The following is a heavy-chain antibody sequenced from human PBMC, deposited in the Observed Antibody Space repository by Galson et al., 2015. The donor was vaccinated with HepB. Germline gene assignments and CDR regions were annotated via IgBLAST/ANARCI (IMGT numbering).Heavy chain of an antibody. CDR1: GFIFRSYG. CDR3: ARDLRPDGTYYFDQ. J-gene: IGHJ4*02. Sequence: SLRLSCAASGFIFRSYGMHWVRQAPGKGLEWVALIWYDDTEKQYADFVEGRFTISRDNSKNTLYLQMNSLRAEDTAVYYCARDLRPDGTYYFDQWGQGTLVTVSS. CDR2: IWYDDTEK. D-gene: IGHD1-26*01. V-gene: IGHV3-33*01.